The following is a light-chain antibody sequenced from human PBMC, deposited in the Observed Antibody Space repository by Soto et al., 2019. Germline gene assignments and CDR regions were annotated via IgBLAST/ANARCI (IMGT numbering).Light chain of an antibody. CDR3: MQAIQTLFT. J-gene: IGKJ3*01. Sequence: DIVMTQSPLSLPVTPGAPASISCRSIQSLLHSNGYNYLDWYLQKPGQSPQLLIYLGSNRASVVPDRFSGGGSGKDFTLKISRVEAADVGVYYWMQAIQTLFTFGPGTKVDIK. CDR1: QSLLHSNGYNY. V-gene: IGKV2-28*01. CDR2: LGS.